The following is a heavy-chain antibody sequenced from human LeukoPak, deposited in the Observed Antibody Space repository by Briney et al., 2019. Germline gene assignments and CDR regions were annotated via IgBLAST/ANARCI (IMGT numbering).Heavy chain of an antibody. CDR2: FDPEDGET. J-gene: IGHJ4*02. CDR3: ATDRQYCSGGSCSRPFDY. Sequence: EASVKVSCKVSGYTLTELSMHWVRQAPGKGLEWMGGFDPEDGETIYAQKFQGRVTMTEDTSTDTAYMELSSLRSEDTAVYYCATDRQYCSGGSCSRPFDYWGQGTLVTVSS. V-gene: IGHV1-24*01. D-gene: IGHD2-15*01. CDR1: GYTLTELS.